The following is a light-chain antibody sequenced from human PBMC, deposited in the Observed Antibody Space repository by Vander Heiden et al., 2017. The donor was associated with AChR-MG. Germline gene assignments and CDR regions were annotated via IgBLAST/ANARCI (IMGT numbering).Light chain of an antibody. CDR2: GNR. CDR3: QCYDSSRNGVV. Sequence: QSVLTQPPSASGAPGHSVTIPCPGSSSHIGDGPPLHWSPPLPRTAPKLLIYGNRNRPSGVPDRFSGSESGTSASLAITGLRAEDEADYYCQCYDSSRNGVVFGGGTKLTVL. V-gene: IGLV1-40*01. CDR1: SSHIGDGPP. J-gene: IGLJ2*01.